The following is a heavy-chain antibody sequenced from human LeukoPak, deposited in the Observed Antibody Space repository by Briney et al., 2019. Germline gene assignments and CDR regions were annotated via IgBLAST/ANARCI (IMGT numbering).Heavy chain of an antibody. J-gene: IGHJ4*02. D-gene: IGHD3-10*01. Sequence: GGSLRLSCAASGFTFSSYSMNWVRHAPAKGLEWVSCISSSSSNIYYADSVKSRFTISRDNAKNSLFLQMNSVRDEDTAVYYCARDRGVFWARWGQGTLVTVSS. CDR2: ISSSSSNI. CDR1: GFTFSSYS. CDR3: ARDRGVFWAR. V-gene: IGHV3-48*02.